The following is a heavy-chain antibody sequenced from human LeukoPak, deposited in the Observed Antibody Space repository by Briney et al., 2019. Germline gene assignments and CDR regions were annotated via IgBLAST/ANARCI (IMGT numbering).Heavy chain of an antibody. D-gene: IGHD1-7*01. CDR1: GFTFSSYP. V-gene: IGHV3-23*01. Sequence: PGGSLRLSCATSGFTFSSYPMSCVRQAPGKGLEWVSAISDSGGSIYYADSVKGRFTISRDNSKNTLYLQMNSLRAEDSAVYYCARNAHDNNWNFWFAPWGQGTLVTVSS. CDR2: ISDSGGSI. CDR3: ARNAHDNNWNFWFAP. J-gene: IGHJ5*02.